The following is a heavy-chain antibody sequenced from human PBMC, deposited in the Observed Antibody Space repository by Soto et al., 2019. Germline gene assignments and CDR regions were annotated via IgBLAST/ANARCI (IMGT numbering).Heavy chain of an antibody. J-gene: IGHJ3*02. CDR3: ARHVSSGYDLGYDAFDI. CDR2: IYPGDSDT. V-gene: IGHV5-51*01. Sequence: GESLKISCKGSGYSFTSYWIGWVRQMPGKGLEWMGIIYPGDSDTRYSPSFQGQVTISADKSISTAYLQWSSLKASDTAMYYCARHVSSGYDLGYDAFDIWGQGTMVTVSS. D-gene: IGHD5-12*01. CDR1: GYSFTSYW.